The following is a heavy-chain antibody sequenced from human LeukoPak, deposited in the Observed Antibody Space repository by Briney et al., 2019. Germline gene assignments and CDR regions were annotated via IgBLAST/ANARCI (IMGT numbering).Heavy chain of an antibody. CDR2: FDPEDGET. D-gene: IGHD3-3*01. J-gene: IGHJ6*02. V-gene: IGHV1-24*01. CDR3: ARDRRITIFGVPTNYGMDV. CDR1: GYTLTELS. Sequence: ASVKVSCKVSGYTLTELSMHWVRQAPGKGLEWMGGFDPEDGETIYAQKFQGRVTMTEDTSTDTAYMELSSLRSEDTAVYYCARDRRITIFGVPTNYGMDVWGQGTTVTVSS.